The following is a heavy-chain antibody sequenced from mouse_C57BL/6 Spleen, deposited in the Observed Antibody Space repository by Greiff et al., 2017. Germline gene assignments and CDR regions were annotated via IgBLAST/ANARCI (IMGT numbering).Heavy chain of an antibody. CDR2: IWTGGGT. D-gene: IGHD1-1*01. J-gene: IGHJ4*01. Sequence: VMLVESGPGLVAPSQSLSITCTVSGFSLTSYAISWVRQPPGKGLEWLGVIWTGGGTNYNSALKSRLSISKDNSKSQVFLKMNSLQTDDTARYYCARNDIHYYGSSLHAMDYWGQGTSVTVSS. CDR3: ARNDIHYYGSSLHAMDY. CDR1: GFSLTSYA. V-gene: IGHV2-9-1*01.